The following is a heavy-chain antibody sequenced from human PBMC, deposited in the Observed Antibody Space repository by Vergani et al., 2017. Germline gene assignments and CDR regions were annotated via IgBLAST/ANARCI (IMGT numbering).Heavy chain of an antibody. V-gene: IGHV3-30*03. CDR1: GFTFSSYG. CDR2: ISYDGSNK. CDR3: ASPLVEQLAPFDY. J-gene: IGHJ4*02. Sequence: QVQLVESGGGVVQPGRSLRLSCAASGFTFSSYGMHWVRQAPGKGLEWVAVISYDGSNKYYADSVKGRFTISRDNSKNTLYLQMNSLRAEDTAVYYCASPLVEQLAPFDYWGQGTLVTVSS. D-gene: IGHD6-6*01.